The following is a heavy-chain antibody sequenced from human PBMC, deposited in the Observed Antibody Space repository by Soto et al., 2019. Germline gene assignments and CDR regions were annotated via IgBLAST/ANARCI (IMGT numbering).Heavy chain of an antibody. CDR2: INSGGST. CDR3: AGIAPKPLYYYYYMDV. V-gene: IGHV3-66*01. CDR1: GFTVSSNY. J-gene: IGHJ6*03. Sequence: GGSLRLSCAASGFTVSSNYMSWVRQAPGKGLEWVSVINSGGSTYYADSVKGRFTISRDNSKNTLYLQMNSLRAEDTAVYYCAGIAPKPLYYYYYMDVWGKGTTVTVSS.